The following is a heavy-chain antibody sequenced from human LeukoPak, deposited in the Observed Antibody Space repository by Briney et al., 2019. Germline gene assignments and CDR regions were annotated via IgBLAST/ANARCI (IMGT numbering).Heavy chain of an antibody. CDR1: GFTFSSYS. CDR2: IKPDGSEK. CDR3: LAAGGY. D-gene: IGHD3-10*01. J-gene: IGHJ4*02. V-gene: IGHV3-7*01. Sequence: PGGSLRLSCAASGFTFSSYSMNWVRQAPGKGLEWVANIKPDGSEKYYVDSVKGRFSISRDNAQNLLYLQMNSLRAEDTAVYYCLAAGGYWGQGTLVTVSS.